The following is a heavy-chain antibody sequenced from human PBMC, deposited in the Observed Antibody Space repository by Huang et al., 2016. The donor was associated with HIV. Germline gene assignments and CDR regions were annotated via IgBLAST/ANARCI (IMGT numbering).Heavy chain of an antibody. CDR2: SNPMFGTA. J-gene: IGHJ4*02. D-gene: IGHD4-17*01. CDR3: ARVGLETTVTTSKYYFDY. CDR1: GGTFSRYT. Sequence: QVQLVQSGAEVKKPGSSVKGSCKASGGTFSRYTISWVGQAPGKGGGWMGGSNPMFGTANYAQKFQGRVTNTADESTGTGDMELSSLRSEDTAVYYCARVGLETTVTTSKYYFDYWGQGTLVTVSS. V-gene: IGHV1-69*01.